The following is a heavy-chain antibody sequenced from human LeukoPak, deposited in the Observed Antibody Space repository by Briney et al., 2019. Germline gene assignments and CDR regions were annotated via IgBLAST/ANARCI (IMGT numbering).Heavy chain of an antibody. CDR2: ISSSGSTI. J-gene: IGHJ4*02. Sequence: GGSLRLSCAASGFTFSSYEMNWVRQAPGKGLEWVSYISSSGSTIYYADSVKGRFTISRDNAKNSLYLQMNSLRAEDTAVYYCARVQHYYDSSGYYDYWGQGTLVTVSS. CDR1: GFTFSSYE. CDR3: ARVQHYYDSSGYYDY. D-gene: IGHD3-22*01. V-gene: IGHV3-48*03.